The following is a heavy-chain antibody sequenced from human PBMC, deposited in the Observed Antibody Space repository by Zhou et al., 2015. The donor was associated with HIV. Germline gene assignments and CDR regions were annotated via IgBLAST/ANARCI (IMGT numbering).Heavy chain of an antibody. CDR3: ARGSVNYDYAFDI. D-gene: IGHD3-16*01. CDR2: ITPMFDIH. V-gene: IGHV1-69*17. J-gene: IGHJ3*02. CDR1: GGTFSGSD. Sequence: LVQSGTEVRKPGSSVKVSCKASGGTFSGSDISWVRQAPGQGLEWMGGITPMFDIHNYAQKFRARLTITVDRSTSTAYMELSSLTSEDTAIYFCARGSVNYDYAFDIWGQGT.